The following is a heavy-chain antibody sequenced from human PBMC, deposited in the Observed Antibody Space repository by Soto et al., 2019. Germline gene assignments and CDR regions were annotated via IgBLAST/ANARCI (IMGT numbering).Heavy chain of an antibody. CDR1: GGSFSGYY. V-gene: IGHV4-34*01. J-gene: IGHJ4*02. Sequence: PSETLSLTCAVYGGSFSGYYWSWIRQPPGKGLEWIGEINHSGSTNYNPSLKSRVTISLDTSKNQFSLKLSSVTAADTAVYYCARGLITGSHYSGGWYYFDSWGQGTQVTVSS. CDR2: INHSGST. CDR3: ARGLITGSHYSGGWYYFDS. D-gene: IGHD6-19*01.